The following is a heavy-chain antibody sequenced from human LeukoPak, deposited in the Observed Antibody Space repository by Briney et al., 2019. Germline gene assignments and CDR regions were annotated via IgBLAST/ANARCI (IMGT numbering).Heavy chain of an antibody. V-gene: IGHV4-4*02. CDR3: ARDQYYYDSSGQGWFDP. J-gene: IGHJ5*02. Sequence: QASETLSLTCAVSGGSISSSYWWTWVRQPPGKGLEWIGEIYHSGSTNYNPSLKSRLTMSLDKSRNQFSLKLTSVTAADTAVYYCARDQYYYDSSGQGWFDPWGQGTLVTVSS. CDR2: IYHSGST. D-gene: IGHD3-22*01. CDR1: GGSISSSYW.